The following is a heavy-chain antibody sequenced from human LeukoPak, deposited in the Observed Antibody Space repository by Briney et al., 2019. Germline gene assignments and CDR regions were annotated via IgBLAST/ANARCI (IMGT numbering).Heavy chain of an antibody. V-gene: IGHV4-31*03. CDR1: GGSISSGNYY. Sequence: PSQTLSLTCTVSGGSISSGNYYWSWIRQHPGKGLEWIGYIHHSGSTYYNPSLKSRVIISVDTSKNQFSLKLNSVTAADTAVYYCASYGSGSYRFDPWGQGTLVTVSS. D-gene: IGHD3-10*01. CDR3: ASYGSGSYRFDP. CDR2: IHHSGST. J-gene: IGHJ5*02.